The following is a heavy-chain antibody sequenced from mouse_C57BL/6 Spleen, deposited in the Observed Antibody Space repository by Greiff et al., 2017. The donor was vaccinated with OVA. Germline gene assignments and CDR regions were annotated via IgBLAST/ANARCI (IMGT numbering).Heavy chain of an antibody. J-gene: IGHJ4*01. Sequence: EVQLVESGGGLVKPGGSLKLSCAASGFTFSDYGMHWVRQAPEKGLEWVAYISSGSSTIYYADTVKGRFTISRDNAKNTLFLQMTSLRSEDTAMYYCAKIYYYGSSWAMDYWGQGTSVTVSS. CDR1: GFTFSDYG. D-gene: IGHD1-1*01. V-gene: IGHV5-17*01. CDR3: AKIYYYGSSWAMDY. CDR2: ISSGSSTI.